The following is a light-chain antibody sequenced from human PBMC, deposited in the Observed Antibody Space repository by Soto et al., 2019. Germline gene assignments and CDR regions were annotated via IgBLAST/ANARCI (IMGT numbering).Light chain of an antibody. CDR1: QDISNS. J-gene: IGKJ4*01. CDR3: QNYNSAPLT. CDR2: ATS. Sequence: DIQMTQSPSSLYASVGDTVTITCRASQDISNSLAWYQQKPGKVPKVLIYATSILQSGVPARFSGSGSGTDFTLTISSLQPEDVATYYCQNYNSAPLTCGGGTKVEI. V-gene: IGKV1-27*01.